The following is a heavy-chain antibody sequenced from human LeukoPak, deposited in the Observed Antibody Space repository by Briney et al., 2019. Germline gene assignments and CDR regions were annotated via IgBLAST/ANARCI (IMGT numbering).Heavy chain of an antibody. CDR2: IYYSGST. Sequence: PSETLSLTCTVSGCSIRSSYWSWSWIRQPPGKGLEWIGSIYYSGSTNYNPSLKSRITISIDTSTNQFSLKLSSVTTADTAVYYCARGCGGDCYYYYYGMDVWGQGTTVTVSS. CDR3: ARGCGGDCYYYYYGMDV. V-gene: IGHV4-59*01. D-gene: IGHD2-21*02. CDR1: GCSIRSSY. J-gene: IGHJ6*02.